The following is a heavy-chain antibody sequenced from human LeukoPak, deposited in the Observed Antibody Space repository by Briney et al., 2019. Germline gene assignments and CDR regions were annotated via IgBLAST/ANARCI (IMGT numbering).Heavy chain of an antibody. D-gene: IGHD4-17*01. CDR3: ARGPRDYDESIRYNRFDP. V-gene: IGHV1-8*01. J-gene: IGHJ5*02. Sequence: WAPVKVSCKASGYTFSNYDINWVRQATGQGLEWMGWMNPKSGSTGYAQKFQGRVTMTRDTSISTAYMELSSLTSEDTAKYYCARGPRDYDESIRYNRFDPWGQGTPVTVSS. CDR2: MNPKSGST. CDR1: GYTFSNYD.